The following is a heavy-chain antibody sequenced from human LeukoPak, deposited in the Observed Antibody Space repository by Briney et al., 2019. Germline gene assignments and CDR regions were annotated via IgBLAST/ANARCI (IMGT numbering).Heavy chain of an antibody. J-gene: IGHJ4*02. Sequence: SETLSLTCTVSGGSISSYYWSWIRQPPGKGLEWIGYIYYSGSTNYNPSLKSRVTISVDTSKNQFSLKLSSVTAADTAVYYCARLYCSGGSCKYFDYWGQGTLVTVSS. CDR1: GGSISSYY. CDR2: IYYSGST. V-gene: IGHV4-59*01. CDR3: ARLYCSGGSCKYFDY. D-gene: IGHD2-15*01.